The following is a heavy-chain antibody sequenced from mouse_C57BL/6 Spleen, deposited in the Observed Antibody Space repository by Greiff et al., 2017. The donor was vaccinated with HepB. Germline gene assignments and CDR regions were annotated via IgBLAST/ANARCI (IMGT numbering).Heavy chain of an antibody. V-gene: IGHV1-39*01. CDR3: AKDSSGYRRYYAMDY. D-gene: IGHD3-2*02. Sequence: EVKLMESGPELVKPGASVKISCKASGYSFTDYNMNWVKQSNGKSLEWIGVINPNYGTTSYNQKFKGKATLTVDQSSSTAYMQLNSLTSEDSAVYYCAKDSSGYRRYYAMDYWGQGTSVTVSS. CDR1: GYSFTDYN. CDR2: INPNYGTT. J-gene: IGHJ4*01.